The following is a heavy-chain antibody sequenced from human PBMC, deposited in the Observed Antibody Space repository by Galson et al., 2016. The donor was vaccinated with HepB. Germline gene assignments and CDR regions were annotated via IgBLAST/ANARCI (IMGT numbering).Heavy chain of an antibody. Sequence: SLRLSCAASGFTFRSYAMHWVRQAPGKGLEWVAVISYDGSNKYYADSVKGRFTISRDNLKKMLYLQMNNVGAEDTAVYYCAKGTNWGYVSEVDYWGQGTLVTVSS. CDR2: ISYDGSNK. CDR1: GFTFRSYA. V-gene: IGHV3-30-3*01. D-gene: IGHD7-27*01. CDR3: AKGTNWGYVSEVDY. J-gene: IGHJ4*02.